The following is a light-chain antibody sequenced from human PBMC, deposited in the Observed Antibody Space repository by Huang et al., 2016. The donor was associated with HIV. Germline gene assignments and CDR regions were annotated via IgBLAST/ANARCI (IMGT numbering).Light chain of an antibody. CDR3: QQRKYWPPIT. Sequence: ETVLTQSPATLSLSPGERATLSCRASQSVNSYVAWYQQKPGQTPRLLIYDASNRATGIPARCSGSGSGTDFTLTISSLEPEDFAVYYCQQRKYWPPITFGQGTRLEIK. J-gene: IGKJ5*01. CDR1: QSVNSY. V-gene: IGKV3-11*01. CDR2: DAS.